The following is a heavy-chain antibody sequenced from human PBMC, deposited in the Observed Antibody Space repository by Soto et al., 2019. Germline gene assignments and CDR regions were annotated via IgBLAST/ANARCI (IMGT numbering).Heavy chain of an antibody. CDR2: VSAYNGNT. CDR3: ARGNYDSSGFDY. J-gene: IGHJ4*02. V-gene: IGHV1-18*04. CDR1: GYTFSNYG. Sequence: ASVKVSCKASGYTFSNYGLSWVRQAPGQGLEYMGWVSAYNGNTKYAQKLQGRVTMTTDTSTSTAYMELRSLRSDDTALYYCARGNYDSSGFDYWGQGTLVTVSS. D-gene: IGHD3-22*01.